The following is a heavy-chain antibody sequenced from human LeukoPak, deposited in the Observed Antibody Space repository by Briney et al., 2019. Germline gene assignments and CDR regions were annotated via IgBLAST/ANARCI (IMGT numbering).Heavy chain of an antibody. CDR1: GFTFSSYS. CDR3: ARGTGMVKMAFWFDP. V-gene: IGHV3-21*01. D-gene: IGHD5-18*01. J-gene: IGHJ5*02. Sequence: PGGSLRLSCAASGFTFSSYSMNWVRQAPGKGLEGAASISSSRSYTYYTDSVKGRFTISRDNAKNSLYLQMNSLRAEDTAVYYCARGTGMVKMAFWFDPWGQGTLVTVSS. CDR2: ISSSRSYT.